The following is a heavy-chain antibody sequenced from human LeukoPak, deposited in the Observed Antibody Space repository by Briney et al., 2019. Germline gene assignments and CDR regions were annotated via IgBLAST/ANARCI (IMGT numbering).Heavy chain of an antibody. D-gene: IGHD3-22*01. CDR1: GGFISSSYY. CDR3: ARRRYYDSTGYLE. V-gene: IGHV4-39*01. Sequence: SETLSLTCTISGGFISSSYYRGWIRQPPGKGLEWIGDIYYSGSTYYNPALKSRVSMSIDTSKNQFSLELRSVAAADTALYYCARRRYYDSTGYLEWGQGTLVTVTS. CDR2: IYYSGST. J-gene: IGHJ1*01.